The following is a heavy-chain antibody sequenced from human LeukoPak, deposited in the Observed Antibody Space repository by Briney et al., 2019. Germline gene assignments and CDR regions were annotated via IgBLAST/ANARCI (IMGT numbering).Heavy chain of an antibody. CDR1: GFTFSSYE. J-gene: IGHJ1*01. D-gene: IGHD3-10*01. CDR2: ISSSGSTI. V-gene: IGHV3-48*03. Sequence: GGSLRLYCAASGFTFSSYEMNWVRQAPGKGLEWVSYISSSGSTIYYADSVKGRFTISRDNAKNSLYLQMNSLRAEDTAVYYCARGLYGSGSYSTFGYWGQGTLVTVSS. CDR3: ARGLYGSGSYSTFGY.